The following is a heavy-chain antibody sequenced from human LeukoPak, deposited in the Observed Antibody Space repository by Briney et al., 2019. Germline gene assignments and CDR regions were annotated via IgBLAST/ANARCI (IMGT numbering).Heavy chain of an antibody. CDR1: GDTIIRDGYY. V-gene: IGHV4-39*01. D-gene: IGHD3-22*01. J-gene: IGHJ6*03. CDR3: ARHADSGSGRHFYHYMDV. Sequence: PSETLSLTCSVSGDTIIRDGYYWGWIRQSPHKGLEWIGNVYYTGSTYSNPSLTSRVTISVDTSKNEFSLRLRSVTAADTASYYCARHADSGSGRHFYHYMDVWDKGTTVTVSS. CDR2: VYYTGST.